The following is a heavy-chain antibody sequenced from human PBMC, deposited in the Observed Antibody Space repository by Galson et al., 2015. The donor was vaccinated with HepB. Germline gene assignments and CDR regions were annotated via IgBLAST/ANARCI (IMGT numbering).Heavy chain of an antibody. D-gene: IGHD3-9*01. Sequence: SVKVSCKASGYTFTSYYMHWVRQAPGQGLEWMGIINPSGGSTSYAQKFQGRVTMTRDTSTSTVYMELSSLRSEDTAVYYCARDQPMSFYDILTGSQGAWFDPWGQGTLVTVSS. J-gene: IGHJ5*02. CDR3: ARDQPMSFYDILTGSQGAWFDP. V-gene: IGHV1-46*01. CDR2: INPSGGST. CDR1: GYTFTSYY.